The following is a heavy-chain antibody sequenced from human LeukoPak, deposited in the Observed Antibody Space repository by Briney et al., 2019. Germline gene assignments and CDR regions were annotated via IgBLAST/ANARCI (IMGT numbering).Heavy chain of an antibody. Sequence: PSETLSLTCTVSGGSISSSSYYWGWIRQPPGKGLEWIGSIYYSGSTYYNPSLKSRVTISVDTSKNQFSLKLSSVTAADTAVYHCARLPYSSGWFDAFDIWGQGTMVTVSP. J-gene: IGHJ3*02. V-gene: IGHV4-39*01. CDR2: IYYSGST. D-gene: IGHD6-19*01. CDR3: ARLPYSSGWFDAFDI. CDR1: GGSISSSSYY.